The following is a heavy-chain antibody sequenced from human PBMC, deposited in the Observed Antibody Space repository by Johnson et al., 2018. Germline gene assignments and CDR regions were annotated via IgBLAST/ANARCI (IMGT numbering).Heavy chain of an antibody. J-gene: IGHJ1*01. D-gene: IGHD3-22*01. CDR3: ARGTFYYDTRPYYYRH. Sequence: QVQLVQSGAEVKKPGASVKVSCRASGYTFTNYYLHWVRQAPGQGLEWMGIINPNSGTTGHAQKFQGRVSMTRDTSTSTVYMELSSLRSEDTAVYYCARGTFYYDTRPYYYRHWGQGTLVTVSS. CDR1: GYTFTNYY. V-gene: IGHV1-46*01. CDR2: INPNSGTT.